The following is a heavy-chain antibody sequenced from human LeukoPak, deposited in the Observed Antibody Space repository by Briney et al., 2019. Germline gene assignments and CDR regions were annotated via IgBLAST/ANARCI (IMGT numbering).Heavy chain of an antibody. V-gene: IGHV1-2*06. CDR3: ARESSSWCLDY. D-gene: IGHD6-13*01. CDR1: GYTFTGYY. Sequence: ASVKVSCKASGYTFTGYYIHWVRQAPGQGLEWMGRINTNSGGTNYAQKFQGRVTMTRDTPISTAYTELSRLRSDDTAVYYCARESSSWCLDYWGQGTLVTASS. CDR2: INTNSGGT. J-gene: IGHJ4*02.